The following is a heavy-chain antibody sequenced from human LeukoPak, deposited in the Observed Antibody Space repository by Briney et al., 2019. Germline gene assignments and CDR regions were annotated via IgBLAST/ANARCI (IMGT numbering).Heavy chain of an antibody. CDR2: IYTSGST. Sequence: SETLSLTCTVSGGSISSYYWSWIRQPPGKGLEWIGYIYTSGSTNYNPSLKSRVTISVDTSKNQFSLKLSSVTAADTAVYYRARGRSGDFWSGYYYYYYYMDVWGKGTTVTVSS. D-gene: IGHD3-3*01. J-gene: IGHJ6*03. V-gene: IGHV4-4*09. CDR3: ARGRSGDFWSGYYYYYYYMDV. CDR1: GGSISSYY.